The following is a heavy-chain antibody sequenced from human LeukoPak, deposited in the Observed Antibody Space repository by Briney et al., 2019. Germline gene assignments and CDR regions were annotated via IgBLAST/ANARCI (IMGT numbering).Heavy chain of an antibody. CDR2: IYRGGST. Sequence: QPGGSLRLSCAASGFTFSSYEMNWVRQAPGKGLEWVSVIYRGGSTYYADSVKGRFTISRDNSKNTLYLHMNSLRAEETAVYYCAREGDDSSGYYPHFDYWGQGTLVTVSS. J-gene: IGHJ4*02. D-gene: IGHD3-22*01. CDR1: GFTFSSYE. V-gene: IGHV3-53*01. CDR3: AREGDDSSGYYPHFDY.